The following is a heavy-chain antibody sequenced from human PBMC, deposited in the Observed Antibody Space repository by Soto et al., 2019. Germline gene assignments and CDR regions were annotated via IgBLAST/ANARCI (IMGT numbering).Heavy chain of an antibody. Sequence: QVQLQESGPGLVKPSETLSLTCTVSGGSISSGGYYWSWIRQHPGKGLEWIGYIYSSGSTYYNPSLRSRITISRDTSKKPFSLKLSSVTAADTAVYFCARAGVDYDDSTGYCVRYGMDVWGQGTAVSVSS. D-gene: IGHD3-22*01. J-gene: IGHJ6*02. V-gene: IGHV4-31*03. CDR1: GGSISSGGYY. CDR2: IYSSGST. CDR3: ARAGVDYDDSTGYCVRYGMDV.